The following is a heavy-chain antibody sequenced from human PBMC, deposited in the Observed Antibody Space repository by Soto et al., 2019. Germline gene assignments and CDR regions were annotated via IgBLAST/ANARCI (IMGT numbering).Heavy chain of an antibody. CDR3: ARGRTVRNYADDSSDYFYFFDY. D-gene: IGHD3-22*01. Sequence: PSDTLSLTCTVSGDSISTFYWGWMRQSPGKELAWIGYVYYTGSTNYNPSLKSRVTISVDRSKNQFSLKLTSANAADTAVYYCARGRTVRNYADDSSDYFYFFDYWGQGTQVTVSS. CDR1: GDSISTFY. V-gene: IGHV4-59*07. CDR2: VYYTGST. J-gene: IGHJ4*02.